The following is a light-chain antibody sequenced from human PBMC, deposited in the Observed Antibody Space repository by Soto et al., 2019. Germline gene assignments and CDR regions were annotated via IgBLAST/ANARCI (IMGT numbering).Light chain of an antibody. CDR3: QQYNNWPPWT. CDR2: GAS. V-gene: IGKV3-15*01. CDR1: QRVSSN. Sequence: IVMTQAPATLSVSPGERATLSGRASQRVSSNLAWYQQKPGQSPRLLIYGASTRATGIPARVSGSGSGTECTLTISSLQSEDFAVYYCQQYNNWPPWTFGQGTKVEIK. J-gene: IGKJ1*01.